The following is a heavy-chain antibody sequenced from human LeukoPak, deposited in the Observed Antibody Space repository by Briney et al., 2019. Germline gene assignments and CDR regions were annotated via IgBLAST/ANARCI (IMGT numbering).Heavy chain of an antibody. CDR1: RFTFSSYW. Sequence: GGSLRLSCAASRFTFSSYWMSWVRQAPGKGLEWVANIKQDGSEKYYVDSMKGRFTISRDNSKNTLYLQMNSLRAEDTAVYYCATAYSSSWYTDYWGQGTLVTVSS. V-gene: IGHV3-7*03. CDR2: IKQDGSEK. J-gene: IGHJ4*02. CDR3: ATAYSSSWYTDY. D-gene: IGHD6-13*01.